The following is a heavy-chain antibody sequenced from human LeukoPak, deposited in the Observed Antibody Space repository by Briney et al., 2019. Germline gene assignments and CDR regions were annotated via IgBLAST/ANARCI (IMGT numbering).Heavy chain of an antibody. V-gene: IGHV1-2*02. Sequence: ASVKVSCKASGYTFTGYYIHWVRQAPGQGLEWMGWINPNSGGTNYAQKFQGRVTMTRDTSTSTAYMELSRLRSDDTAVYYCARVAYSSSAVHWFDPWGQGTLVTVFS. CDR3: ARVAYSSSAVHWFDP. J-gene: IGHJ5*02. CDR1: GYTFTGYY. CDR2: INPNSGGT. D-gene: IGHD6-6*01.